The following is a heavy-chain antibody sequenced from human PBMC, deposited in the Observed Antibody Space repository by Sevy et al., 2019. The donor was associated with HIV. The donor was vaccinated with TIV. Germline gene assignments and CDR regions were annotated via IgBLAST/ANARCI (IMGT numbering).Heavy chain of an antibody. CDR1: GFTFSSYA. V-gene: IGHV3-30-3*01. D-gene: IGHD5-18*01. CDR2: ISYDGSNK. Sequence: GGSLRLSYAASGFTFSSYAMRWVRQAPGKGLEWVAVISYDGSNKYYADSVKGRFTISRDNSKNTLYLQMNSLRAEDTAVYYCARAVSIQLWNYYFDYWGQGTLVTVSS. J-gene: IGHJ4*02. CDR3: ARAVSIQLWNYYFDY.